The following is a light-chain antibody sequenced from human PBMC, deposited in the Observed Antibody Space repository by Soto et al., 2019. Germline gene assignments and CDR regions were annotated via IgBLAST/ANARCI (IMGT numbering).Light chain of an antibody. CDR1: QGISSC. Sequence: AIRMTQSPSSLSASTGDRVTITCRASQGISSCLAWYQQNPGKAPKLLIYAASTLQSGVPSRFSGSGSGTDLTLTISCLQSEDCATYYCQQYYSYPPTFGRGTHVEI. CDR3: QQYYSYPPT. V-gene: IGKV1-8*01. CDR2: AAS. J-gene: IGKJ4*02.